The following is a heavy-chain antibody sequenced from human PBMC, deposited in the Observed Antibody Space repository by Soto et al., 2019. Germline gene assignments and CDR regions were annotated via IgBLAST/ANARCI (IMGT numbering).Heavy chain of an antibody. D-gene: IGHD3-3*01. Sequence: PPEPLSLTCRVSGDSVSSGDYYWSWIRQPPGKGLEWIGHVYFSGSTNYIPSLKSRLTMSVDTAKNQFSLKLNSVTAADTAVYYCARALYYDFWSGYYAYWGQGTLVTVSA. V-gene: IGHV4-61*08. CDR3: ARALYYDFWSGYYAY. J-gene: IGHJ4*02. CDR2: VYFSGST. CDR1: GDSVSSGDYY.